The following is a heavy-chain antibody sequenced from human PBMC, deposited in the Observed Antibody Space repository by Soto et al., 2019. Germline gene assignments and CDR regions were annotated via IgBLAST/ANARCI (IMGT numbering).Heavy chain of an antibody. V-gene: IGHV3-23*01. Sequence: EVQLLESGGGLVQPGGSLRLSCAASGFTFSSYVMSWVRQAPGKWLEWVSAISGSGGSTYYADSVKGRFTISRDNSKNTLYLQMNSLRAEDTAVYYCAKDTQQLVPYFDYWGQGTLVTVSS. D-gene: IGHD6-13*01. CDR3: AKDTQQLVPYFDY. CDR1: GFTFSSYV. J-gene: IGHJ4*02. CDR2: ISGSGGST.